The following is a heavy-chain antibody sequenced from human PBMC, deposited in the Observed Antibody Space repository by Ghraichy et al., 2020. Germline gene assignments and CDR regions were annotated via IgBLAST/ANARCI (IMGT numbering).Heavy chain of an antibody. Sequence: LSLTCAASGFTFDDYAMHWVRQAPGKGLEWGSGISWNSGSIGYADSGKGRFTISRDNAKNSLYLQMNSLRAEDTALYYCAKSGLGYCSSTSCYTSWFAPWAQGTLSTAPS. V-gene: IGHV3-9*01. CDR2: ISWNSGSI. J-gene: IGHJ5*02. CDR3: AKSGLGYCSSTSCYTSWFAP. CDR1: GFTFDDYA. D-gene: IGHD2-2*02.